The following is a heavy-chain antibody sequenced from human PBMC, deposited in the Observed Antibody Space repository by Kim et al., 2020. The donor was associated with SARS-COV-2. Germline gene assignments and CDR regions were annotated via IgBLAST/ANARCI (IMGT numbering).Heavy chain of an antibody. D-gene: IGHD1-1*01. CDR1: GDSFATDF. J-gene: IGHJ6*02. CDR3: ARAHQLAPRGYGMDV. CDR2: VSYSGGS. Sequence: SETLSLTCAVSGDSFATDFWTWVRQAPGKGLDWLGYVSYSGGSDYNPNLRGRLTISVDASRTHVSLRLTSLTAADTGVYFCARAHQLAPRGYGMDVWGQG. V-gene: IGHV4-59*01.